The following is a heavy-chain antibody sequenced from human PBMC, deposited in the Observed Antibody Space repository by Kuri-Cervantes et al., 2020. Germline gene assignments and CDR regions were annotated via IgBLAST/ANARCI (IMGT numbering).Heavy chain of an antibody. J-gene: IGHJ3*02. CDR1: GGSFSGYY. V-gene: IGHV4-34*01. CDR2: INHSGST. Sequence: GSLRLSCAVYGGSFSGYYWSWIRQPPGKGLEWIGEINHSGSTNYNPSLKSRVTISVDTSKNQFPLKLSSVTAADTAVYYCARGNWLFDAFDIWGQGTMVTVSS. CDR3: ARGNWLFDAFDI. D-gene: IGHD3-9*01.